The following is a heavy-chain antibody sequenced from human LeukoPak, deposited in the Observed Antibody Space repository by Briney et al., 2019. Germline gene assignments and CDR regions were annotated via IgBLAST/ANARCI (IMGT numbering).Heavy chain of an antibody. Sequence: GGSLRLSCAASGLTFSNYGMHWVRQAPGKGLEWVAFIRYDGSNNYYADSVKGRFTISRDNSKKTLYLQMNSLRGEDTALYYCAKQLVATDYYYYYMDVWGKGTTVTVSS. CDR1: GLTFSNYG. V-gene: IGHV3-30*02. D-gene: IGHD5-12*01. CDR3: AKQLVATDYYYYYMDV. J-gene: IGHJ6*03. CDR2: IRYDGSNN.